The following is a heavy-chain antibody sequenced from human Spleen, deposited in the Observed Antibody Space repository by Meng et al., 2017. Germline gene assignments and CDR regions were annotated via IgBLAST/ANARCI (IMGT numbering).Heavy chain of an antibody. CDR3: ARGPTTMAHDFDY. D-gene: IGHD4-11*01. J-gene: IGHJ4*02. V-gene: IGHV4-34*01. CDR1: GGSFSNYY. CDR2: INHSGST. Sequence: QVPLPQWGAGLCKPSKTLSLTCVVSGGSFSNYYWSWIRQPPGKGLEWIGEINHSGSTNYNPSLESRATISVDTSQNNLSLKLSSVTAADSTVYYCARGPTTMAHDFDYWGQGTLVTVSS.